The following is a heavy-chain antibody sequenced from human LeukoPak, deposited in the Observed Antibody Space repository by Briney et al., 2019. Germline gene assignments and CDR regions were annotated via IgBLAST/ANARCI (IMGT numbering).Heavy chain of an antibody. V-gene: IGHV3-23*01. J-gene: IGHJ4*02. CDR1: GFTFSTYG. CDR2: TSGSGGST. CDR3: AKALWSGYYIDY. Sequence: GGSLRLSCAASGFTFSTYGMSCVRQAPGKGRERVSATSGSGGSTYYADSVKGRFTISRDNSKNTLYLQMNSLRAEDTAVYYCAKALWSGYYIDYWGQGTLVTVSS. D-gene: IGHD3-3*01.